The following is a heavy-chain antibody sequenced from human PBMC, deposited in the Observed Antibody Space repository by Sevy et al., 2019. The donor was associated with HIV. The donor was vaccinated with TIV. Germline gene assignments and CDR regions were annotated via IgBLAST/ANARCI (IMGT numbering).Heavy chain of an antibody. CDR3: ASTSCSGGSCYSLIDA. D-gene: IGHD2-15*01. J-gene: IGHJ4*02. CDR2: IYSGGST. V-gene: IGHV3-66*02. Sequence: GGSLRLSCEASGFTVSGNYMSWVRQAPGKGLEWVSVIYSGGSTYYADSVKGRFTISRDTSKTTLYLQMNSLRFEDTAVYYCASTSCSGGSCYSLIDAWGQGTLVTVSS. CDR1: GFTVSGNY.